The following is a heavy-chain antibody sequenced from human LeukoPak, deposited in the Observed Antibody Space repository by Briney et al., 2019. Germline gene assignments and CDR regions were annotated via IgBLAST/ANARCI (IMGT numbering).Heavy chain of an antibody. CDR1: GFTFSSYG. V-gene: IGHV3-33*01. Sequence: GGSLRLSCAASGFTFSSYGMHWVRQAPGQGLEWVAAIWYDGSIQYYADSVKGRFTISRDNSKNTLYLQMDSLRAEDTAVYYCARAGYCSGGSCYGSDYWGQGTLVSVSS. D-gene: IGHD2-15*01. CDR3: ARAGYCSGGSCYGSDY. CDR2: IWYDGSIQ. J-gene: IGHJ4*02.